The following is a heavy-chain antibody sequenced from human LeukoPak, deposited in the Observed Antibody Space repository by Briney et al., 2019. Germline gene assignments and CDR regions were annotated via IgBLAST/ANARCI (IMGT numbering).Heavy chain of an antibody. J-gene: IGHJ3*02. Sequence: SETLSLTCTVSGGSISSGGYYWSWIRQPPGKGLEWIGYIYHSGSTYYNPSLKSRVTISVDRSKNQFSLKLSSVTAADTAVYYCASGETDAFDIWGQGTMVTVSS. CDR3: ASGETDAFDI. CDR1: GGSISSGGYY. CDR2: IYHSGST. V-gene: IGHV4-30-2*01.